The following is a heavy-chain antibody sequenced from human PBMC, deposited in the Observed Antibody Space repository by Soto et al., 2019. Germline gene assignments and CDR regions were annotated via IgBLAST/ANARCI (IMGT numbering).Heavy chain of an antibody. V-gene: IGHV3-23*01. CDR1: GFTFSSCA. Sequence: EVQLLESGGGLAQPGGSLRLSCAASGFTFSSCAMSWVRQAPGKGLEWVSGINPNGGTTYQADSVKGRFTISRDNSKNTLYLQMNSLRAEDTAVYFCAKSPPTAIIVANYFDYWGQGALVTVSS. CDR3: AKSPPTAIIVANYFDY. D-gene: IGHD2-2*02. J-gene: IGHJ4*02. CDR2: INPNGGTT.